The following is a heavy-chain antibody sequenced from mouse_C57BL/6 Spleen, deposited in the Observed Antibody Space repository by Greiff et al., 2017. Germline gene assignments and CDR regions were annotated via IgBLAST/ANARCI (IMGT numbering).Heavy chain of an antibody. J-gene: IGHJ2*01. Sequence: QVQLQQPGAELVRPGSSVKLSCKASGYTFTSYWMDWVKQRPGQGLEWIGNIYPSDSETHYNQKFKDKATLTVDKSSTTAYMQLSSLTSEDSAVYYCARWGDYGSFDYWGQGTTLTVSS. CDR1: GYTFTSYW. V-gene: IGHV1-61*01. CDR2: IYPSDSET. CDR3: ARWGDYGSFDY. D-gene: IGHD2-4*01.